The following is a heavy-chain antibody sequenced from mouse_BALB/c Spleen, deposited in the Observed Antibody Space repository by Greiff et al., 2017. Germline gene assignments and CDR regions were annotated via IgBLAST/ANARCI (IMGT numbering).Heavy chain of an antibody. Sequence: EVQLVESGGGLVQPGGSLRLSCATSGFTFTDYYMSWVRQPPGKALEWLGFIRNKANGYTTEYSASVKGRFTISRDNSQSILYLQMNTLRAEDSATYYCARDSRWLHAMDYWGQGTSVTVSS. J-gene: IGHJ4*01. CDR1: GFTFTDYY. V-gene: IGHV7-3*02. CDR3: ARDSRWLHAMDY. CDR2: IRNKANGYTT. D-gene: IGHD2-3*01.